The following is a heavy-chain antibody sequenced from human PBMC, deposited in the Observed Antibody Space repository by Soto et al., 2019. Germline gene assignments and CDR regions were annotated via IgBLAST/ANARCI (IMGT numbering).Heavy chain of an antibody. CDR1: GLTFSSYG. CDR3: VRRVSGNYDY. D-gene: IGHD1-7*01. J-gene: IGHJ4*02. CDR2: ISSNGGNP. Sequence: EVQLAESGGGMVQPGGSLRLSCVASGLTFSSYGMHWVRQAPGTGLEYVSSISSNGGNPYYGNSVKGRFTISRDNSKNTLYLQMGSLRAEDMSVYYCVRRVSGNYDYWGQGTLVTVSS. V-gene: IGHV3-64*01.